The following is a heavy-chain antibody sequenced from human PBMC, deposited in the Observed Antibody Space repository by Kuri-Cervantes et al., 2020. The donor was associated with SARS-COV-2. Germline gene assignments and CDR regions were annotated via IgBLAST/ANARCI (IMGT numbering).Heavy chain of an antibody. CDR1: GFTFSSYA. Sequence: GESLKISCAASGFTFSSYAMSWVRQAPGKGLEWVSAISGSGGSTYYADSVRGRFTISRDNAKNSLYLQMNSLRAEDTAVYYCARGGMVVGSSGWYGEDYYYYMDVWGKGTTVTVSS. J-gene: IGHJ6*03. CDR2: ISGSGGST. V-gene: IGHV3-23*01. CDR3: ARGGMVVGSSGWYGEDYYYYMDV. D-gene: IGHD6-19*01.